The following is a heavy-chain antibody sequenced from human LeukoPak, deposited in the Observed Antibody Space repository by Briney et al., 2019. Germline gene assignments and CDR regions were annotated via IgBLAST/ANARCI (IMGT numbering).Heavy chain of an antibody. V-gene: IGHV3-20*04. J-gene: IGHJ4*02. Sequence: GGSLRLSCAASGFTFDDYAMHWVRQAPGKGLEWVSGINWNGGSTGYADSVKGRFTISRDNAKNSLYLQMNSLRAEDTALYYCAREGLQASFDYWGQGTLVTVSS. CDR1: GFTFDDYA. D-gene: IGHD4-11*01. CDR3: AREGLQASFDY. CDR2: INWNGGST.